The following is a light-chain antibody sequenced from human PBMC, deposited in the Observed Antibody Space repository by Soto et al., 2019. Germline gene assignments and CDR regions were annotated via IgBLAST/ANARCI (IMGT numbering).Light chain of an antibody. CDR2: DVS. Sequence: QSALTQPASVSGSPGQSITFSCTGASSDVGSYDLVSWYQQHPGKAPKLLIFDVSNRPSGVSHRFSGSKSGNAASLTISGLQAEDEADYYCFSYSTSRTVVLGGGTKVTVL. CDR3: FSYSTSRTVV. CDR1: SSDVGSYDL. V-gene: IGLV2-14*02. J-gene: IGLJ2*01.